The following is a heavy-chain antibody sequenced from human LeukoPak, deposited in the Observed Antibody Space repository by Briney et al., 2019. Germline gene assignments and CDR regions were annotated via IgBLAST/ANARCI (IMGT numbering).Heavy chain of an antibody. Sequence: GGSLRLSCAASGFTFSTYWMSWVRQAPGKGLEWVANIKGDGSEKNYVGPVKGRFTISRDNAKNSLYLQMNSLRAEDTAEYYCGSSSAGIWGQGILVTVSS. CDR3: GSSSAGI. J-gene: IGHJ4*02. V-gene: IGHV3-7*01. D-gene: IGHD1-14*01. CDR1: GFTFSTYW. CDR2: IKGDGSEK.